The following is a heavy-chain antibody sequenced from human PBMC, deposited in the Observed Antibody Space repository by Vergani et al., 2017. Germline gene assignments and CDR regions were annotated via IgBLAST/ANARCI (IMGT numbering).Heavy chain of an antibody. Sequence: QVQLVQSGAEVKKPGSSVKVSCKASGGTFSSYAISWVRQAPGQGLEWMGGIIPIFGTANYAQEFQGRVTITADESTSTAYMELSSLRSEDTAVYYWASRDITIVGVVIIRGYYYYGMDVWGQGTTVTVSS. D-gene: IGHD3-3*01. CDR2: IIPIFGTA. CDR3: ASRDITIVGVVIIRGYYYYGMDV. V-gene: IGHV1-69*01. J-gene: IGHJ6*02. CDR1: GGTFSSYA.